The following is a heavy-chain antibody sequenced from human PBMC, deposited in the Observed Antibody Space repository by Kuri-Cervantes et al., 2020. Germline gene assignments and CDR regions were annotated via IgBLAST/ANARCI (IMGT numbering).Heavy chain of an antibody. V-gene: IGHV4-38-2*01. J-gene: IGHJ4*02. CDR2: ISREGAT. CDR1: GYSISSGYY. Sequence: SETLSLTCSVSGYSISSGYYWGWVRQPSGKGLEWIGRISREGATYYNPSVESRVSISIDTPKNQFSLRLNSVTTTDTAVYYCARLAGYGEYFDYWGQGTLVTVSS. CDR3: ARLAGYGEYFDY. D-gene: IGHD4-17*01.